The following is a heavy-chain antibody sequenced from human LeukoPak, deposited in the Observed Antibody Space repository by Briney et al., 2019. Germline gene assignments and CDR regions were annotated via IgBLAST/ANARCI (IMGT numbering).Heavy chain of an antibody. CDR1: GFTVSNNY. CDR2: IYSGGNT. CDR3: ARRPSSSWYIDY. V-gene: IGHV3-53*01. D-gene: IGHD6-13*01. Sequence: GGSLRLSCAASGFTVSNNYMSWVRQTPGKGLEWVSVIYSGGNTYHADSVKGRFTISRDSSKNTLYLQMNSLRAEDTAVYYCARRPSSSWYIDYWGQGTLVTVSS. J-gene: IGHJ4*02.